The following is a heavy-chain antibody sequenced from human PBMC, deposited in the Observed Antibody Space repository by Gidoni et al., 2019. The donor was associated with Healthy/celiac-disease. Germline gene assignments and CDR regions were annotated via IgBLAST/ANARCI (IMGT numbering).Heavy chain of an antibody. CDR1: GGSISSSSYY. D-gene: IGHD3-3*01. J-gene: IGHJ6*03. CDR3: ARPYYDFWSGYYSGYYMDV. Sequence: QLQLQESGPGLVKPSETLSLTCTVSGGSISSSSYYWGWIRQPPGKGLEWIGSIYYSGSTYYNPSLKSRVTISVDTSKNQFSLKLSSVTAADTAVYYCARPYYDFWSGYYSGYYMDVWGKGTTVTVSS. CDR2: IYYSGST. V-gene: IGHV4-39*01.